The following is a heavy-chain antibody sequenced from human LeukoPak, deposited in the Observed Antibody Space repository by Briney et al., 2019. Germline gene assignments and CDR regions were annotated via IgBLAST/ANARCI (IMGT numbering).Heavy chain of an antibody. CDR2: ISWNSGSI. CDR3: AKDISYGYGQLSVYYFDY. J-gene: IGHJ4*02. Sequence: QPGGSLRLSCAASGFTFDDYAMHWVRQAPGKGLEWVSGISWNSGSIGYADSVKGRFTISRDNAKNSLYLQMNSLRAEDTALYYCAKDISYGYGQLSVYYFDYWGQGTLVTVSS. CDR1: GFTFDDYA. V-gene: IGHV3-9*01. D-gene: IGHD5-18*01.